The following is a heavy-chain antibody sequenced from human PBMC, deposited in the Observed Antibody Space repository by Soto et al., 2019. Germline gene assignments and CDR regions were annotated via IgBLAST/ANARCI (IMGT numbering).Heavy chain of an antibody. CDR3: ARARRIAAAGTKSVLWFDP. CDR2: ILHDGSAE. V-gene: IGHV3-30*03. CDR1: GFTFTNYD. J-gene: IGHJ5*02. D-gene: IGHD6-13*01. Sequence: PVGSLRLSCAASGFTFTNYDMHWARQAPGKGLEWMALILHDGSAEYYADSVKGRFTISRDNSKNTLYLQMNSLRSEDTAVYYCARARRIAAAGTKSVLWFDPWGQGTLVTVSS.